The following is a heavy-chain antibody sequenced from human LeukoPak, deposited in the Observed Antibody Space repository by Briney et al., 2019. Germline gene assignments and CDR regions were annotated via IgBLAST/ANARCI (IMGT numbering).Heavy chain of an antibody. J-gene: IGHJ6*03. Sequence: WASVKVSCKASGYTFTGYYMHWVRQAPGQGLEWMGWINPNSGGTNYAQKFQGRVTMTRDTSISTAYMELSRLRSDDTAVYYCARVPGRSYYDFWSGLNYYYYMDVWGKGTTVTVSS. CDR2: INPNSGGT. CDR1: GYTFTGYY. D-gene: IGHD3-3*01. V-gene: IGHV1-2*02. CDR3: ARVPGRSYYDFWSGLNYYYYMDV.